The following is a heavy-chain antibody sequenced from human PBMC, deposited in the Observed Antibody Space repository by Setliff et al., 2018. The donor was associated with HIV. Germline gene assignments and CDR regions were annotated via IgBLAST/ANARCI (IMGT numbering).Heavy chain of an antibody. CDR2: FDPDYDKT. Sequence: ASVKVSCKVSGYTLTELSIHWVRQAPGKGLEWMGGFDPDYDKTFYAQKFQGRVTMSEDTSTDTAYMELTSLRSEDTAVYYFATRAYDSSGYLRSRVSGAAFDIWGQGTMVTVSS. CDR3: ATRAYDSSGYLRSRVSGAAFDI. V-gene: IGHV1-24*01. J-gene: IGHJ3*02. CDR1: GYTLTELS. D-gene: IGHD3-22*01.